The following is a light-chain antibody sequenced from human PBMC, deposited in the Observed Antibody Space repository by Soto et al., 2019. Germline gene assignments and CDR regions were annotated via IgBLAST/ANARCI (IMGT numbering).Light chain of an antibody. J-gene: IGKJ1*01. CDR3: QKYNSAPRT. V-gene: IGKV1-27*01. CDR2: AAY. CDR1: QGIANY. Sequence: DLQTPQSPSTLSGSVGDRVTITCRASQGIANYLAWYQHKPGKVHNLLIYAAYTLQSGVQSRFSGGGSGTDFTLTISSLQPEDVATYYCQKYNSAPRTFGQGTKVDI.